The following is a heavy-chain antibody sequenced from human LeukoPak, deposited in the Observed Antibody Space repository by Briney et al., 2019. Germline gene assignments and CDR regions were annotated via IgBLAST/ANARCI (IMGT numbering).Heavy chain of an antibody. J-gene: IGHJ4*02. V-gene: IGHV3-23*01. CDR1: GFTFSTYA. D-gene: IGHD1-26*01. CDR2: ISGTGGST. CDR3: ARGSGSYTRPVDC. Sequence: PGGSLRLSCAASGFTFSTYAMTWVRQAPGKGLEWVSLISGTGGSTYYADSVKGRFTISRDNSKNTLYLQMNSLRAEDTAVYYCARGSGSYTRPVDCWGQGSLVTVSS.